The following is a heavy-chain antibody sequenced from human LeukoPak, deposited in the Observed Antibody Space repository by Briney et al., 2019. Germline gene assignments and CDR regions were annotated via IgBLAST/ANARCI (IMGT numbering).Heavy chain of an antibody. Sequence: PSQTLSLTCAVYGASFSAYYWTWIRQPPGKGLEWIGEIKHRENTNYSPSLKSRVTISLDTSKNQISLKLSSVTAAVTAVYYCAREGLTNAYNPLGYWGQGTLVIVSS. CDR3: AREGLTNAYNPLGY. CDR2: IKHRENT. CDR1: GASFSAYY. V-gene: IGHV4-34*01. J-gene: IGHJ4*02. D-gene: IGHD5-24*01.